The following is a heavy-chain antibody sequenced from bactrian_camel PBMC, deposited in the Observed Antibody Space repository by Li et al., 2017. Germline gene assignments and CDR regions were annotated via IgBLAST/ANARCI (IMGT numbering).Heavy chain of an antibody. D-gene: IGHD6*01. CDR2: INSDGQV. CDR1: HSPYNHENYC. V-gene: IGHV3S55*01. J-gene: IGHJ6*01. CDR3: AAVRYGVTWYPLCRARSADFGY. Sequence: VQLVESGGGSVPAGGSLRLSCQYSHSPYNHENYCMGWFRQAPGKAREGVAAINSDGQVVYAESVKGRFTISRDNAKNTLLLQMNSLKPEDTAMYYCAAVRYGVTWYPLCRARSADFGYWGQGTQVTVS.